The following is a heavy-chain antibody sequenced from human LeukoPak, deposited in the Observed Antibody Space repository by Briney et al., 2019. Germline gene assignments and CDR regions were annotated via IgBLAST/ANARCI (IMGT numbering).Heavy chain of an antibody. CDR3: ARVGYSYGLHFDY. Sequence: ETSETLSLTCTVSGGSISSGDYYWSWIRQPPGKGLEWIGYIYYSGSTYYNPSLKSRVTISVDTSKNQFSLKLSSVTAADTAVYYCARVGYSYGLHFDYWGQGTLVTVSS. V-gene: IGHV4-30-4*02. CDR1: GGSISSGDYY. D-gene: IGHD5-18*01. J-gene: IGHJ4*02. CDR2: IYYSGST.